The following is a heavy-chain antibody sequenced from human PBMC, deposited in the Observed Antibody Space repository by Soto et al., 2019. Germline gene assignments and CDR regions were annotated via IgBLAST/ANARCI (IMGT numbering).Heavy chain of an antibody. CDR2: IYTSASI. J-gene: IGHJ6*02. CDR1: GADINTYS. D-gene: IGHD6-19*01. V-gene: IGHV4-4*07. Sequence: SETLSLTCSVSGADINTYSWTWIRQPAGKGLEWIGRIYTSASINYNPSLKGRVTLSVDTSTNQVSLRLASVTAADTAIYYCARDREAGYNFYYGMDVWGQGTTVTVS. CDR3: ARDREAGYNFYYGMDV.